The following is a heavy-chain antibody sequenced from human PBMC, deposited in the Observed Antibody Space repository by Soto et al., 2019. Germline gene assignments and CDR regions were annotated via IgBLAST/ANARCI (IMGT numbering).Heavy chain of an antibody. CDR2: ISGSGEST. Sequence: PGGSLRLSCAASGFSFSDYAMTWVRQAPGKGLEWVSAISGSGESTYYADSVKGRFTISRDNFKKTAHLQMNSLRAEDSAVYYCARSLYSGKYFRLDHWGQGTLVTVYS. CDR3: ARSLYSGKYFRLDH. V-gene: IGHV3-23*01. D-gene: IGHD1-26*01. CDR1: GFSFSDYA. J-gene: IGHJ4*02.